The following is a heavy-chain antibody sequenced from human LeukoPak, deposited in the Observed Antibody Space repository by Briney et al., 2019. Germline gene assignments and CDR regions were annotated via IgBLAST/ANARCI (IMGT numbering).Heavy chain of an antibody. CDR3: ARVMDTDVLSGY. CDR2: MNPNSGNT. J-gene: IGHJ4*02. Sequence: ASVKVSRKASVYTFTSYDINWVRQATGQGLEWMGWMNPNSGNTGYAQKFQGRVTMTRNTSISTAYMELSSLRSEDTAVYYCARVMDTDVLSGYWGQGTLVTVSS. V-gene: IGHV1-8*01. CDR1: VYTFTSYD. D-gene: IGHD5-18*01.